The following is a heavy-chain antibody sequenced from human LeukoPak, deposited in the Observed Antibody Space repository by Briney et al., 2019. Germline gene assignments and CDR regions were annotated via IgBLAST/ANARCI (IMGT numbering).Heavy chain of an antibody. V-gene: IGHV3-23*01. J-gene: IGHJ4*02. D-gene: IGHD6-19*01. CDR3: AKDDHGGSGWRDYFDY. Sequence: ETLSLTCTVSGGSISSSSYYWGWIRQPPGKGLEWVSAISGSGGSTYYADSVKGHFTISRDNSKNTLYLQMNSLRAEDTAVYYCAKDDHGGSGWRDYFDYWGQGTLVTVSS. CDR1: GGSISSSSYY. CDR2: ISGSGGST.